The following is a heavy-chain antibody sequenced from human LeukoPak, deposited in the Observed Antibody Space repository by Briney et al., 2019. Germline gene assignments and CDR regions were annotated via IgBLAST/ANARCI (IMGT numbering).Heavy chain of an antibody. CDR1: GFTFSSYS. CDR3: AIHTPPYYFDY. Sequence: PGGSLRLSCAASGFTFSSYSMNWVRQAPGKGLEWVSSISSSSSYIYYADSVKGRFTIPRDNAKNSLYLQMNSLRAEDTAVYYCAIHTPPYYFDYWGQGTLVTVSS. J-gene: IGHJ4*02. CDR2: ISSSSSYI. V-gene: IGHV3-21*01. D-gene: IGHD5-18*01.